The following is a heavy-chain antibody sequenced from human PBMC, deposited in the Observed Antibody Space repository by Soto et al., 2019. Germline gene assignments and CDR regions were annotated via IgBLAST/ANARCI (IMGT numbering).Heavy chain of an antibody. V-gene: IGHV3-48*01. Sequence: GGSLRLSCAASGFTFSSYSMNWVRQAPGKGLEWVSYISSSSSTIYYADSVKGRFTISRDNAKNSLYLQMNSLRAEDTAVYYCAREKKDNWNLLYYFDYWGQGTLVTVSS. CDR2: ISSSSSTI. J-gene: IGHJ4*02. CDR1: GFTFSSYS. CDR3: AREKKDNWNLLYYFDY. D-gene: IGHD1-20*01.